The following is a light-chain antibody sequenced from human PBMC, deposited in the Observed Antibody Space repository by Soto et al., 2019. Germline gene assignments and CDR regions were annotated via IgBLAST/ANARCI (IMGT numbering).Light chain of an antibody. CDR1: QRLLHTNGYNY. Sequence: DIVMTQSPLSLPVTPGEPASISCRSSQRLLHTNGYNYLDWYLQKPGQSPQLLIYLASNGASGGPDRFSGSASGTDFTLKISRVEAEDVGVYYCLQALQTPWTFGQGTKVDIK. CDR3: LQALQTPWT. J-gene: IGKJ1*01. V-gene: IGKV2-28*01. CDR2: LAS.